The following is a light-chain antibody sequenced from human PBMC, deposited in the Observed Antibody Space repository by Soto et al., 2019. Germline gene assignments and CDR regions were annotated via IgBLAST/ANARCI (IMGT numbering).Light chain of an antibody. V-gene: IGLV2-14*03. Sequence: QSVLTQPASVSGSPGQSITISCTGTSSDVGSYKYVSWYQQHPGKAPKLMIYDVSNRPSGVSNRFSGSKSGNTASLTISGLRTEDEADYYCNSYTTSSTLVFATGTKVNVL. CDR1: SSDVGSYKY. J-gene: IGLJ1*01. CDR2: DVS. CDR3: NSYTTSSTLV.